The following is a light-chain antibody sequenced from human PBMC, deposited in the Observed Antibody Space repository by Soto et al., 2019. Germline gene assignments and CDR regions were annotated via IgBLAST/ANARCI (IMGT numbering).Light chain of an antibody. V-gene: IGLV9-49*03. CDR1: SGHSNYK. Sequence: QLVMTQPPSASGSLGAAVTLTCTLSSGHSNYKVDWYQQRPGKGPRFLMRVGTDGIVGSKGDGIPDRFSVFGSGLNRFLTISNIQEEDESDYHCGADHGSGRDFVVVFGGGTKLTVL. CDR2: VGTDGIVG. J-gene: IGLJ2*01. CDR3: GADHGSGRDFVVV.